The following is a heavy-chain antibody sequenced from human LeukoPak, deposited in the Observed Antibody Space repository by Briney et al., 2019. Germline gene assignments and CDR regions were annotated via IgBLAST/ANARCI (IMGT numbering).Heavy chain of an antibody. J-gene: IGHJ5*02. Sequence: SETLSLTCTVSGGSISSSSYYWGWLRQPPGTGLEWIGSIYYSGSTYYNPSLKSRVTISVDTSKNQFSLKLSSVTAADTAVYYCARSDGSGSYYRNWFDPWGQGTLVTVSS. CDR1: GGSISSSSYY. CDR2: IYYSGST. CDR3: ARSDGSGSYYRNWFDP. V-gene: IGHV4-39*01. D-gene: IGHD3-10*01.